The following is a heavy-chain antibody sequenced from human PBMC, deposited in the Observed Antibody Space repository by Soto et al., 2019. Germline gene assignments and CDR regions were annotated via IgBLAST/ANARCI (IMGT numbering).Heavy chain of an antibody. D-gene: IGHD3-16*01. CDR3: AKEWAELGEAGEDV. V-gene: IGHV3-33*06. J-gene: IGHJ6*02. CDR1: GFTFSSYG. CDR2: IWYDGSNK. Sequence: QVQLVESGGGVVQPGRSLRLSCAASGFTFSSYGMHWVRQAPGKGLEWVAVIWYDGSNKYYADSVKGRFTISRDNSKNTLYLQMNSLRAEDTAVYYCAKEWAELGEAGEDVWGQGTTVTVSS.